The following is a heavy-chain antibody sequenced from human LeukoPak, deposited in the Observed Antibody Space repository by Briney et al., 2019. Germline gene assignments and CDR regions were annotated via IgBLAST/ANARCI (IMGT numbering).Heavy chain of an antibody. V-gene: IGHV4-4*07. D-gene: IGHD3-10*01. CDR3: ASSTGSGSYYPLFDY. J-gene: IGHJ4*02. CDR1: GGSISSYY. CDR2: IHTSGST. Sequence: PSETLSLTCTVSGGSISSYYWSWIRQPAGKGLEWIGRIHTSGSTNYNPSLKSRVTMSVDTSKNQFSMKLSSVTAADTAVYYCASSTGSGSYYPLFDYWGQGTLVTVSS.